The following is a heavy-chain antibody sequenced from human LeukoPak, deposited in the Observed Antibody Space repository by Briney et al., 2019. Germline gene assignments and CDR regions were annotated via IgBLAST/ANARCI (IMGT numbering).Heavy chain of an antibody. CDR3: ARLPRYCSGGSCYSATSYYFDY. CDR1: GGSINSYY. V-gene: IGHV4-59*08. Sequence: SETLSLTCTVSGGSINSYYWSWIRQPPGKGLEWIGYIYYSGSANYNPSLKSRVTISVDTSKNQFSLKLSSVTAADTAVYYCARLPRYCSGGSCYSATSYYFDYWGQGTLVTVAS. J-gene: IGHJ4*02. CDR2: IYYSGSA. D-gene: IGHD2-15*01.